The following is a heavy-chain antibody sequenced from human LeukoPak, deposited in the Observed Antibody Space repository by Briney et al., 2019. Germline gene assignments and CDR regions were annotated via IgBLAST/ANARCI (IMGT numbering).Heavy chain of an antibody. J-gene: IGHJ5*02. CDR3: ARHGAGSGRISSTINLFWFDP. CDR1: GGSISSSSYY. D-gene: IGHD2-2*01. V-gene: IGHV4-39*01. Sequence: SETLSLTCTVSGGSISSSSYYWGWIRQPPGKGLEWIGSIYYSGSTYYNPSLKSRVTISVDTSKNQFSLKLSSATAADTAVYYCARHGAGSGRISSTINLFWFDPWGQGTLVTVSS. CDR2: IYYSGST.